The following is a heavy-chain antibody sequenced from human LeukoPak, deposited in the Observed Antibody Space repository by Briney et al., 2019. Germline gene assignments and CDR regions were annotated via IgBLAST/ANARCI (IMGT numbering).Heavy chain of an antibody. V-gene: IGHV4-39*01. CDR3: ASGYCSGGSCYQWDY. J-gene: IGHJ4*02. Sequence: ASETLSLTCTVSGGSISSSSYYWGWIRQPPGKGLEWIGSIYYSGSTYYNPSLKSRVTISVDTSKNQFSLKLSSVTAADTVVYYCASGYCSGGSCYQWDYWGQGTLVTVSS. D-gene: IGHD2-15*01. CDR1: GGSISSSSYY. CDR2: IYYSGST.